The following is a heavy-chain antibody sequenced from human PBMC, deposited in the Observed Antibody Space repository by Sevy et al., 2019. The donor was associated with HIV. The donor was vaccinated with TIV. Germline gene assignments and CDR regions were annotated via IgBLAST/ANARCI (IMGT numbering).Heavy chain of an antibody. J-gene: IGHJ1*01. D-gene: IGHD3-3*01. CDR2: IFFSGNT. Sequence: SETLSLTCNVSGGSIRGSSYYWGWVRQSPGKGLEWIGSIFFSGNTYYNPSLESRVTISVDTSKNFFSMSLRSMTAADTAVYFCVRHGEGAKAGPLEYWGQGTLVTVSS. CDR3: VRHGEGAKAGPLEY. CDR1: GGSIRGSSYY. V-gene: IGHV4-39*01.